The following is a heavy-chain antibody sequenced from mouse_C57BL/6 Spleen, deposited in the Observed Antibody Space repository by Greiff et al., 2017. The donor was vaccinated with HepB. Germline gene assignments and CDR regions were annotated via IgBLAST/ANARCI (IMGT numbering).Heavy chain of an antibody. CDR1: GFTFSDYG. CDR2: ISSCSSTI. D-gene: IGHD1-1*01. CDR3: ARETTVVYFDY. J-gene: IGHJ2*01. V-gene: IGHV5-17*01. Sequence: EVMLVESGGGLVKPGGSLKLSCAASGFTFSDYGMHWVRQAPEKGLEWVAYISSCSSTIYYADTVKGRFTISRDNAKNTLFLQMTSLRSEDTAMYYCARETTVVYFDYWGQGTTLTVSS.